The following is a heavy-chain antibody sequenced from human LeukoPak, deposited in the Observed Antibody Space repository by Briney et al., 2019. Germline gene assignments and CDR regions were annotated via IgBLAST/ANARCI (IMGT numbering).Heavy chain of an antibody. Sequence: PGGSLRLSCAASGFTFSSYSMNWVRQAPGKGLEWVSSTSSSSSYIYYADSVKGRFTISRDNAKNSLYLQMNSLRAEDTAVYYCARDAVRGNWFDPWGQGTLVTVSS. CDR1: GFTFSSYS. J-gene: IGHJ5*02. V-gene: IGHV3-21*01. CDR2: TSSSSSYI. CDR3: ARDAVRGNWFDP. D-gene: IGHD3-10*02.